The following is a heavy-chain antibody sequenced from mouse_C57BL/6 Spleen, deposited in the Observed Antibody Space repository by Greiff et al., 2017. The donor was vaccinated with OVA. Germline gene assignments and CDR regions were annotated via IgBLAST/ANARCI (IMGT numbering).Heavy chain of an antibody. V-gene: IGHV1-50*01. J-gene: IGHJ2*01. Sequence: VQLQQPGAELVKPGASVKLSCKASGYTFTSYWMQWVKQRPGQGLEWIGEIDPSDSSTNYNQKFKGKATLTVDKYSRTAYMQLSILTSEVSAVYYCAKEGGPFDYWGQGTTLTVSS. CDR2: IDPSDSST. CDR1: GYTFTSYW. CDR3: AKEGGPFDY.